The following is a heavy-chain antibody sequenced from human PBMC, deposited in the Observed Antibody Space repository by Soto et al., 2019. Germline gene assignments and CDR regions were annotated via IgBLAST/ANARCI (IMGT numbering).Heavy chain of an antibody. CDR1: GYTFTSYA. CDR3: ARGDYYDIHDY. CDR2: INAGNGNT. Sequence: QVQLVQSGAEVKKPGASVKVSCKASGYTFTSYAIHWVRQAPGQGLEWMGWINAGNGNTKSSKKFQGRVTITRDTSARTAFMELSSLRSEDTSVYYCARGDYYDIHDYWGQGTLVTVSS. J-gene: IGHJ4*02. V-gene: IGHV1-3*01. D-gene: IGHD3-22*01.